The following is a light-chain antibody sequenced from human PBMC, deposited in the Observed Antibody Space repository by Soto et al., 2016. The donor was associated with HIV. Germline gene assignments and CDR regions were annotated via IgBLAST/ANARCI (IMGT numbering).Light chain of an antibody. CDR3: QVWDSSSDHVV. V-gene: IGLV3-21*03. J-gene: IGLJ2*01. Sequence: SYELTQPPSVSVAPGKTARISCGGNNIGIKSVHWYQQKPGQAPVLVVYDDSDRPSGIPERFSGSNSGNTATLTISRAEAGDEADYYCQVWDSSSDHVVFGGGTKLTVL. CDR1: NIGIKS. CDR2: DDS.